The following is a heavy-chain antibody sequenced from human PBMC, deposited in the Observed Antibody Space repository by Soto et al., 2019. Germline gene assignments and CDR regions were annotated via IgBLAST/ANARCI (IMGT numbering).Heavy chain of an antibody. D-gene: IGHD3-22*01. CDR3: ARVFDDSSGYYGALGL. Sequence: QVQLQESGPGLVKPSQTLSLTCTVSGAFISRGDYYWSWIRQPPGKGLEWIGYIYYTGSTYYNPSLKSRLSISVDTSKNQLSLELTSVTVADSAVYYCARVFDDSSGYYGALGLWGQGTLVTVSS. CDR2: IYYTGST. J-gene: IGHJ4*02. V-gene: IGHV4-30-4*01. CDR1: GAFISRGDYY.